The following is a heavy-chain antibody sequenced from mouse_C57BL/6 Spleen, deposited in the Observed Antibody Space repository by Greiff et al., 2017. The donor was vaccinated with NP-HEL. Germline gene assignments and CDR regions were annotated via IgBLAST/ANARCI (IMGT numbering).Heavy chain of an antibody. CDR1: GYAFSSYW. V-gene: IGHV1-80*01. D-gene: IGHD2-4*01. CDR3: ARVGSYDYWTWFAY. J-gene: IGHJ3*01. CDR2: IYPGDGDT. Sequence: QVQLQQSGAELVKPGASVKISCKASGYAFSSYWMNWVKQRPGQGLEWFGQIYPGDGDTNYNGKFKGKATLTADKSSSTAYMQLSSLTSEDSAVYFCARVGSYDYWTWFAYWGQGTLVTVSA.